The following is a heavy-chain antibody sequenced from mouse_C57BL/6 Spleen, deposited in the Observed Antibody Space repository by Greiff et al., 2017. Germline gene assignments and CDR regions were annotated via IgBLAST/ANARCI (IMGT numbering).Heavy chain of an antibody. CDR1: GYTFTDYY. CDR3: ARSDHITYYYAMDY. V-gene: IGHV1-26*01. D-gene: IGHD1-1*01. Sequence: EVQLQQSGPELVKPGASVKISCKASGYTFTDYYMNWVKQSHGKSLEWIGDINPNNGGTSYNQKFKGKATLTVDKSSSTAYMELRSLTSEDSAVYYCARSDHITYYYAMDYWGQGTSVTVSS. J-gene: IGHJ4*01. CDR2: INPNNGGT.